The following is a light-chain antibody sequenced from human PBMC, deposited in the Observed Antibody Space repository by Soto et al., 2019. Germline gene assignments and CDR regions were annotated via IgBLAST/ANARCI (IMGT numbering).Light chain of an antibody. V-gene: IGKV1-5*01. CDR1: QSITRY. J-gene: IGKJ1*01. Sequence: DIHMTQSLSTLSASAGDRVTITCRASQSITRYLAWYRQKPGKAPRLLIYDASSLHSGVPSRFSGSGSGTEFTLTISGLQSDDFASYYCQQYQSYPRTFGQGTEVAIK. CDR2: DAS. CDR3: QQYQSYPRT.